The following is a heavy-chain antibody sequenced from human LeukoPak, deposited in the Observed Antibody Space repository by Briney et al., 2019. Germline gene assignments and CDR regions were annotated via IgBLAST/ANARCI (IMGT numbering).Heavy chain of an antibody. Sequence: SQTLSLTCTVSGGSISSGSYYWSWIRQPAGKGLEWIGRIYTSGSTNYNPSLKSRVTISVDTSKNQFSLKLSSVTAADTAVYCCARLPLRRGEYFDLWGRGTLVTVSS. V-gene: IGHV4-61*02. CDR1: GGSISSGSYY. CDR3: ARLPLRRGEYFDL. J-gene: IGHJ2*01. CDR2: IYTSGST. D-gene: IGHD4-17*01.